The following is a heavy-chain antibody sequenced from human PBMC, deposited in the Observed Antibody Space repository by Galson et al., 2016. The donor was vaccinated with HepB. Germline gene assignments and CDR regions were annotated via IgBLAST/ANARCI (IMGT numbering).Heavy chain of an antibody. CDR1: GFAFSSCS. Sequence: SLRLSCAASGFAFSSCSMNWVRQAPGKGLEWVSYISSRSSTQYYADSVKGRFTISRDNVQNSLYLHMNSVRAEDTAVYYCARDCDYICYTEASGFDFWGQGTLVTVSS. CDR3: ARDCDYICYTEASGFDF. D-gene: IGHD2-8*01. CDR2: ISSRSSTQ. V-gene: IGHV3-48*01. J-gene: IGHJ4*02.